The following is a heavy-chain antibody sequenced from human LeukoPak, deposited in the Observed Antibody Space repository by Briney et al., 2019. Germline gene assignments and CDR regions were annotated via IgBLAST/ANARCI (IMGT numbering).Heavy chain of an antibody. V-gene: IGHV4-34*01. CDR3: ARGRALGYCSSTSCYTPSGRYFDY. J-gene: IGHJ4*02. D-gene: IGHD2-2*02. CDR1: GGSFSGYY. CDR2: INHSGST. Sequence: PSETLSLTCAVYGGSFSGYYWSWIRQPPGKGLEWIGEINHSGSTNYNPSLKSRVTISVDTSKNQFSLKLSSVTAADTAVYYCARGRALGYCSSTSCYTPSGRYFDYWGQGTLVTVSS.